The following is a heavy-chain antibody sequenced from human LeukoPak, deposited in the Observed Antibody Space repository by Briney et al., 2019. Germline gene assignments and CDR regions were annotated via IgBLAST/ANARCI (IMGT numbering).Heavy chain of an antibody. Sequence: GASVKVSCKASGYTFTGYYMHWVRQAPGQGLEWMGGIIPIFGTANYAQKFQGRVTITTDESTSTAYMELSSLRSEDTAVYYCARGVWYSSGWYFPVGYWGQGTLVTVSS. CDR1: GYTFTGYY. J-gene: IGHJ4*02. CDR3: ARGVWYSSGWYFPVGY. V-gene: IGHV1-69*05. D-gene: IGHD6-19*01. CDR2: IIPIFGTA.